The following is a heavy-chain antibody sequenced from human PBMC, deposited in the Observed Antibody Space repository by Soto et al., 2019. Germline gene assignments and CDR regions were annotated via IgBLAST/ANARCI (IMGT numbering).Heavy chain of an antibody. V-gene: IGHV6-1*01. CDR2: TYYRSKWYN. CDR1: GDSVSSNSAA. Sequence: QVQLQQSGPGLVKPSQTLSLTCAISGDSVSSNSAAWNWIRQSPSRGLEWLGRTYYRSKWYNDYAVSVKSRITINPDTSNNQFSLQLNSVTPEDTAVYYCATGVVRGVIMADAFDIWGQGTMVTVSS. J-gene: IGHJ3*02. CDR3: ATGVVRGVIMADAFDI. D-gene: IGHD3-10*01.